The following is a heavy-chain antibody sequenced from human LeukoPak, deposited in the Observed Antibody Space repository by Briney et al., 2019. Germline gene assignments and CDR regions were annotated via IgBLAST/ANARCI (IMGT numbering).Heavy chain of an antibody. Sequence: SETLPLTCTDSGGSITISTYYWGWIRQPPGKGLEWIGSMYYTGSTYYNPALSSRVTISVDTSKNHFSLALSSVTAADTAVYYCARHQGITNGCFDHWGHGTPVTVSS. V-gene: IGHV4-39*02. CDR1: GGSITISTYY. D-gene: IGHD2-8*01. J-gene: IGHJ4*01. CDR2: MYYTGST. CDR3: ARHQGITNGCFDH.